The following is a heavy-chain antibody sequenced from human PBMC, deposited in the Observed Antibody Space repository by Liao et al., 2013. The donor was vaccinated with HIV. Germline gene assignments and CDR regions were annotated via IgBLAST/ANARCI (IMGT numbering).Heavy chain of an antibody. CDR2: IYTSGST. V-gene: IGHV4-61*02. CDR1: GGSINSDNYY. CDR3: ARGRGYYDSSGINPRRYFDY. J-gene: IGHJ4*02. Sequence: QVQLQESGPGLVKPSQTLSLTCTVSGGSINSDNYYWNWIRQPAGKGLEWIGRIYTSGSTNYNPSLKSRVTISIDTSKNQFSLKLSSVTAADTAVYYCARGRGYYDSSGINPRRYFDYWGQGTLVTVSS. D-gene: IGHD3-22*01.